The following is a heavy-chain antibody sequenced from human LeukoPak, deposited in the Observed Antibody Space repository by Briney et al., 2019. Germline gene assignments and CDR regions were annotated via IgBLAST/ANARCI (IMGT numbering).Heavy chain of an antibody. J-gene: IGHJ4*02. CDR2: ISSSGGST. D-gene: IGHD2-15*01. Sequence: GGSLRLSCAAPGFTFSSFAMSWVRQAPGKGLEWVSAISSSGGSTYYADSVKGRFTVSRDNSKNTLYLQMNSLRAEDTAVYYCAKQISLTFGYWGQGTLATVSS. V-gene: IGHV3-23*01. CDR3: AKQISLTFGY. CDR1: GFTFSSFA.